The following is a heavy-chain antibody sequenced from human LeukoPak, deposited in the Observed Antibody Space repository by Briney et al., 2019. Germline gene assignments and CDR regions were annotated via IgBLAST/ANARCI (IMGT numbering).Heavy chain of an antibody. Sequence: GGSLRLSCAASGFTFSSYEMNWVRQAPGKGLEWVAFISSSGTTMFYADSVKGRFTISRDNATNSLYLQMNSLRAEDTAIYYCAKRDGYNHGPLDFWGQGTLVTVSS. CDR3: AKRDGYNHGPLDF. D-gene: IGHD5-24*01. V-gene: IGHV3-48*03. CDR2: ISSSGTTM. CDR1: GFTFSSYE. J-gene: IGHJ4*02.